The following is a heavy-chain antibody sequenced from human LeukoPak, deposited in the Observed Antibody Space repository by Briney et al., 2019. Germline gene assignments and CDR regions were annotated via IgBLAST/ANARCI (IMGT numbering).Heavy chain of an antibody. CDR1: GDSISRSTYY. CDR2: VYYGRSP. Sequence: SETLSLTCTVSGDSISRSTYYWAWIRQPPGKGLEWIGSVYYGRSPYFNPSLESRATISVDTSKNHFSLKMSSVTAADTAVYYCARSSGTGTFSYWGQGALVTVSS. J-gene: IGHJ4*02. D-gene: IGHD6-25*01. V-gene: IGHV4-39*02. CDR3: ARSSGTGTFSY.